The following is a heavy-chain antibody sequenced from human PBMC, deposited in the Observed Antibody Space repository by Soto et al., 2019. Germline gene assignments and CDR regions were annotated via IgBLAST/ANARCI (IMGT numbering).Heavy chain of an antibody. CDR2: INHSGST. D-gene: IGHD2-15*01. V-gene: IGHV4-34*01. CDR1: GGSFSGYY. Sequence: QVQLQQWGAGLLKPSETLSLTCAVYGGSFSGYYWSWIRQPPGKGLEWIGEINHSGSTNYNPSLKSRVTISVDXXKXQFXLKLSSGTAADTAVYYCARTKSRYCSGGSCSGFDPWGQGTLVTVSS. CDR3: ARTKSRYCSGGSCSGFDP. J-gene: IGHJ5*02.